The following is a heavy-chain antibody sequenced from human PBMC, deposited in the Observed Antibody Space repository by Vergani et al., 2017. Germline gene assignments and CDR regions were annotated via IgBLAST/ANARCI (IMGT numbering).Heavy chain of an antibody. CDR2: ISSSGSTI. D-gene: IGHD3-3*01. J-gene: IGHJ6*02. V-gene: IGHV3-48*03. Sequence: EVQLVESGGGLVQPGGSLRLSCAASGFTFSSYEMNWVRQAPGKGLEWVSYISSSGSTINYADSVKGRFTISRDNAKNSLYLQMNSLRAEDTAVYYCARAPYDFWSGSGYYGMDVWGQGTTVTVSS. CDR1: GFTFSSYE. CDR3: ARAPYDFWSGSGYYGMDV.